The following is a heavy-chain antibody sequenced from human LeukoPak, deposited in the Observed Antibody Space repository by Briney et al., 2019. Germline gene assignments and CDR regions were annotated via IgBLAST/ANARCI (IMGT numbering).Heavy chain of an antibody. D-gene: IGHD6-19*01. J-gene: IGHJ5*01. CDR1: GFPLSDYP. Sequence: GGSLRLSCAASGFPLSDYPMHWVRQAPGKGLEWVALISYDGIIRYFAESVKGPFTISRDNTENTVYLQMSNLRPDDTAVYYCARGLGYNSGWFNCFDSWGQGTLVTVSS. CDR3: ARGLGYNSGWFNCFDS. V-gene: IGHV3-30*04. CDR2: ISYDGIIR.